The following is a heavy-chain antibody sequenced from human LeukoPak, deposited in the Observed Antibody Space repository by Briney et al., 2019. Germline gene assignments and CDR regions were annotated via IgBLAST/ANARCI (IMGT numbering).Heavy chain of an antibody. Sequence: GASVKVSCKASGGTFSSYAISWVRQAPGQGLEWMGGIIPIFGTANYAQKFQGRVTITADESTSTAYMELSSLRSEDTAVYYCARARHPTDAFDIWGQGTMVTVSS. CDR1: GGTFSSYA. V-gene: IGHV1-69*01. CDR3: ARARHPTDAFDI. CDR2: IIPIFGTA. J-gene: IGHJ3*02. D-gene: IGHD5-12*01.